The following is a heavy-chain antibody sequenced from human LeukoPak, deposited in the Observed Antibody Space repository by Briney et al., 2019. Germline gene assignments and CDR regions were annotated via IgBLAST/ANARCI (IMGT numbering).Heavy chain of an antibody. D-gene: IGHD6-19*01. CDR1: GGSISNYH. CDR3: ARESRDPVAGIEYFQH. CDR2: IYYTGST. J-gene: IGHJ1*01. Sequence: SETLSLTCTVSGGSISNYHWNWIRQSPGRGLEWIASIYYTGSTNYNPSLSSRVTISVDTSKNQFSLKLSSVTAADTAVYYCARESRDPVAGIEYFQHWGQGTLVTVSS. V-gene: IGHV4-59*12.